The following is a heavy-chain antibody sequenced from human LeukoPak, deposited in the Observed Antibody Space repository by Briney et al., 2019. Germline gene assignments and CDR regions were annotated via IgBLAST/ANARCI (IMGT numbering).Heavy chain of an antibody. Sequence: GGSLRLSCAASGFTFGDFYMTWLRQTPGKGPEWLSYISMNGTDMDYADSVRGRFTISRDNAKDTLYLQMNSLGAEDTAIYHCAKGHTYGMIWGQGTQVTVSS. D-gene: IGHD5-18*01. J-gene: IGHJ4*02. V-gene: IGHV3-11*01. CDR1: GFTFGDFY. CDR3: AKGHTYGMI. CDR2: ISMNGTDM.